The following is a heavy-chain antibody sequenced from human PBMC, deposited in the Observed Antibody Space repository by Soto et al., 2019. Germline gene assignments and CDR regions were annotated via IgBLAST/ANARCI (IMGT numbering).Heavy chain of an antibody. CDR2: TYHSGNP. D-gene: IGHD4-17*01. CDR3: SQETVGDHRRYFHP. Sequence: QLQLQESGSRLVKSSETLSLTCAVSGDTISTGGYSWAWIRQPPGKPLEWIGHTYHSGNPYYNPSPKRRVHKSMDRSKNQVLPKPSSGTAPEPAGYYWSQETVGDHRRYFHPWGQGTLVTVSS. CDR1: GDTISTGGYS. V-gene: IGHV4-30-2*01. J-gene: IGHJ5*02.